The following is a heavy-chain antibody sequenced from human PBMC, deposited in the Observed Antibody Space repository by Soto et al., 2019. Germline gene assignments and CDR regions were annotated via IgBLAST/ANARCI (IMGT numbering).Heavy chain of an antibody. CDR2: ISSSGSTI. D-gene: IGHD6-13*01. V-gene: IGHV3-11*01. CDR1: GFTFSDYY. Sequence: GGSLRLSCAASGFTFSDYYMSWIRQAPGKGLEWVSYISSSGSTIYYADSVKGRFTISRDNAKNSLYLQMNSLRAEDTAVYYCARDAKYSSSWSLDYWGQGTLVTVSS. CDR3: ARDAKYSSSWSLDY. J-gene: IGHJ4*02.